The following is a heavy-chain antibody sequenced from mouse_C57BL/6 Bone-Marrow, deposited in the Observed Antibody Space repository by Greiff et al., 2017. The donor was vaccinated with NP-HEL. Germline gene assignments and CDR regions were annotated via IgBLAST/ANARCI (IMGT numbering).Heavy chain of an antibody. CDR3: ARTGYYRYFDV. Sequence: QVQLQQPGAELVKPGASVKLSCKASGYTFTSYWMQWVKPRPGQGLVWIGEIDPSDSYTNYNQKFKGKATFTVDTSSSTAYMQLSSLTSEDSAVYDCARTGYYRYFDVWGTGTTVTVSS. CDR1: GYTFTSYW. D-gene: IGHD4-1*01. CDR2: IDPSDSYT. J-gene: IGHJ1*03. V-gene: IGHV1-50*01.